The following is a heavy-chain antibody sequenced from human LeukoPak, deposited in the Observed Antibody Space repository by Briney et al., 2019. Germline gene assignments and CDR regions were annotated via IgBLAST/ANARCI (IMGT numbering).Heavy chain of an antibody. CDR2: ISSSSSYI. D-gene: IGHD6-6*01. CDR1: GFTFSSYG. Sequence: GGSLRLSCAASGFTFSSYGMNWVRQAPGKGLEWVSSISSSSSYIYYADSVKGRFTISRDNAKNSLYLQMNSLRAEDTAVFYCARDIDSSSSHFDYWGQGTLVTVSS. V-gene: IGHV3-21*01. CDR3: ARDIDSSSSHFDY. J-gene: IGHJ4*02.